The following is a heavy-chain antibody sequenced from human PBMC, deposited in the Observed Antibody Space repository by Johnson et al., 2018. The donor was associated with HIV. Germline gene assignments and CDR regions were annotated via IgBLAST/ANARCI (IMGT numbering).Heavy chain of an antibody. Sequence: QVQLVESGGGVVQPGRSLRLSCAASGFTFSSYAMHWVRQAPGKGMEWVAVISYDGSNKYYADSVKGRFTFSRDHSKKTLYLQMNSLRAEDTAVYYCAVLWFGDLWAFDIWGQGTKVTVSS. CDR2: ISYDGSNK. CDR1: GFTFSSYA. CDR3: AVLWFGDLWAFDI. V-gene: IGHV3-30*04. D-gene: IGHD3-10*01. J-gene: IGHJ3*02.